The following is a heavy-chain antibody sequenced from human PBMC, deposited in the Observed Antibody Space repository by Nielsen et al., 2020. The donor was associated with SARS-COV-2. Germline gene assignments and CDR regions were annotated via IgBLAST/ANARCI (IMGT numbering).Heavy chain of an antibody. CDR3: ARAPTKVLGIAAAGFPFFDY. V-gene: IGHV4-31*02. CDR2: IYYSGST. Sequence: WLRQPPGKGLEWIGYIYYSGSTYYNPSLKSRVTISVDTSKNQFSLKLSSVTAADTAVYYCARAPTKVLGIAAAGFPFFDYWGQGTLVTVSS. J-gene: IGHJ4*02. D-gene: IGHD6-13*01.